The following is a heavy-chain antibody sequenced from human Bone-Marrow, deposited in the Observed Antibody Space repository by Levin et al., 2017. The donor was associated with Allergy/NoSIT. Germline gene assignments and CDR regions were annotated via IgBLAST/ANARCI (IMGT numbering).Heavy chain of an antibody. CDR1: GFTVSSKY. D-gene: IGHD4-17*01. J-gene: IGHJ2*01. Sequence: ETLSLTCAASGFTVSSKYKSWVRQAPGKGLEWVSVIYSGGSTYYADSVKGRFTISRDNSKNTLYLQMNSLRAEDTAVYYCARMVTTSWYFDLWGRGTLVTVSS. V-gene: IGHV3-53*01. CDR3: ARMVTTSWYFDL. CDR2: IYSGGST.